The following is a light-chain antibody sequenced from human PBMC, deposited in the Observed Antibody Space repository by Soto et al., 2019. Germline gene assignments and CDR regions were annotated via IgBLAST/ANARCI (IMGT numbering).Light chain of an antibody. Sequence: DIQMTQSPSSVSASVGDRVTITCRASQGISSRLVWYQQKPGRAPQLLIYAASSLQSGVPSRFGGSGSGTDFTLTISTLQPEDFGTYFCQQAYSFPLTFGGGTKVEIK. CDR1: QGISSR. V-gene: IGKV1D-12*01. CDR2: AAS. CDR3: QQAYSFPLT. J-gene: IGKJ4*01.